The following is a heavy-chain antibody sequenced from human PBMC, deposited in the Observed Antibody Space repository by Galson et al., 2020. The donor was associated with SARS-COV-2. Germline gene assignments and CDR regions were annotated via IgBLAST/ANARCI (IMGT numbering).Heavy chain of an antibody. J-gene: IGHJ6*03. D-gene: IGHD2-15*01. CDR2: INHRAST. Sequence: SETLSLTCAVYGGSFRNYYRTWIRQSPEKGLEWLGDINHRASTNYNPYPLNRLAISVDASTNQFPLSLSSMTAADTAVYYCARGAEERRSIVVGRYYFSDMDVGGSGTTVTVAS. CDR1: GGSFRNYY. CDR3: ARGAEERRSIVVGRYYFSDMDV. V-gene: IGHV4-34*01.